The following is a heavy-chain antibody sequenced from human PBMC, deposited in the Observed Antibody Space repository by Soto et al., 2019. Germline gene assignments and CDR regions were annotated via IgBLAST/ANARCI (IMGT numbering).Heavy chain of an antibody. D-gene: IGHD2-2*02. Sequence: GGSLRLSCAASGFTFSGYAMHWARQAPGKGLEWVSGIHSAGTTYYAESVKGRSTISRDNSKNTLFLEMSSLRAEDTAIYYCAKNWKACSTSSCYTTTSAFDIWGQGTMVTVSS. J-gene: IGHJ3*02. CDR1: GFTFSGYA. CDR3: AKNWKACSTSSCYTTTSAFDI. CDR2: IHSAGTT. V-gene: IGHV3-23*01.